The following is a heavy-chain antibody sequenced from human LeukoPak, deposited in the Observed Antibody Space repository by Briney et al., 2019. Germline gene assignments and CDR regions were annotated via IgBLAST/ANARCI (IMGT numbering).Heavy chain of an antibody. CDR2: ISGSGGST. CDR3: AKGIGTNYDFWSGYYMIFDY. CDR1: GFTFSSYA. V-gene: IGHV3-23*01. D-gene: IGHD3-3*01. J-gene: IGHJ4*02. Sequence: GGSLRLSCAASGFTFSSYAMSWVRQAPGKGLEWGSAISGSGGSTYYADSVKGRFTISRDNSKNTLYLQMNSLRAEDTAVYYCAKGIGTNYDFWSGYYMIFDYWGQGTLVTVSS.